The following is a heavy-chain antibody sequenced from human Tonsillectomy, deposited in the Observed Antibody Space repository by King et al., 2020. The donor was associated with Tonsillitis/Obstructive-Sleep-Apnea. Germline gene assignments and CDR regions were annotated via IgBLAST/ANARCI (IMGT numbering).Heavy chain of an antibody. D-gene: IGHD6-19*01. CDR1: GFTFNNAW. J-gene: IGHJ6*02. CDR2: IKSKTDGGTT. Sequence: VQLVESGGGLVKPGGSLRLSCAASGFTFNNAWMSWVRQAPGKGLEWVGRIKSKTDGGTTDYAAPVKGRFTISRDDSKNTLYLQMNSLKTEDTAGYYCVRSSGWYVDYYYYGMDVWGQGTTVTVSS. CDR3: VRSSGWYVDYYYYGMDV. V-gene: IGHV3-15*01.